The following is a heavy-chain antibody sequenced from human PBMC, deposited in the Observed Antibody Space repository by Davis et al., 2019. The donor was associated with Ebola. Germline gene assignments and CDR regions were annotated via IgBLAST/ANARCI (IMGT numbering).Heavy chain of an antibody. J-gene: IGHJ4*02. V-gene: IGHV3-30-3*01. Sequence: PGGSLRLSCAAPGFTFSSYAMHWVRQAPGKGLEWVAVISYDGSNKYYADSVKGRFTISRDNSKNTLYLQMNSLRAEDTAVYYCARRVAVAGGDYWGQGTLVTVSS. CDR1: GFTFSSYA. CDR3: ARRVAVAGGDY. D-gene: IGHD6-19*01. CDR2: ISYDGSNK.